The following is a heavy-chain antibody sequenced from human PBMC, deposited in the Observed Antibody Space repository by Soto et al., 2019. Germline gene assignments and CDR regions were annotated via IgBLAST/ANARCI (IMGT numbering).Heavy chain of an antibody. J-gene: IGHJ4*02. CDR2: ISGSGGGT. V-gene: IGHV3-23*01. D-gene: IGHD3-10*01. Sequence: GVSLRLSCAASGFTFSSYAMSWVRQAPGKGLEWVSTISGSGGGTYYADSVKGHFTISRDNSKNTLYLQMNSLRAEDTAVYYCANQFGRRSPDFDTWGQETLLTISS. CDR3: ANQFGRRSPDFDT. CDR1: GFTFSSYA.